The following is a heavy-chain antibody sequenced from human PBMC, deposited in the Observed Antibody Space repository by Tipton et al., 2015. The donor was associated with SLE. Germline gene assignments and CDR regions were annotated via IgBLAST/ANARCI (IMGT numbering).Heavy chain of an antibody. V-gene: IGHV3-7*03. J-gene: IGHJ3*01. D-gene: IGHD6-13*01. CDR3: ARLRSSNWFRFGADALGA. CDR2: IKQDGSEK. CDR1: GFTFSSYW. Sequence: SLRLSCAASGFTFSSYWMRWVRQAPGKGLEWVANIKQDGSEKYYVDSVKGRFTISRDNAKNSLYLQMNSLRAEDTAVYYCARLRSSNWFRFGADALGAWAQGTMVIVSS.